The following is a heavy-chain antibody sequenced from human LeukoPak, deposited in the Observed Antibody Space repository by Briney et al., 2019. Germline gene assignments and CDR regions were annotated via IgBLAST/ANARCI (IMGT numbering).Heavy chain of an antibody. Sequence: GGSLRLSCAASGFTFSSYGMHWVRQAPGKGLEWVAVIWYDGSNKYYADSVKGRFTISRDNSKNTLYLQMNSLRAKDTAVYYCARDGIATDYYFDYWGQGTLVTVSS. CDR3: ARDGIATDYYFDY. CDR2: IWYDGSNK. D-gene: IGHD6-13*01. J-gene: IGHJ4*02. V-gene: IGHV3-33*01. CDR1: GFTFSSYG.